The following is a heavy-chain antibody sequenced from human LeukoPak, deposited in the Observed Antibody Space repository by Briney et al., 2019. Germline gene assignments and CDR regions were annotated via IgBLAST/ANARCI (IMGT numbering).Heavy chain of an antibody. CDR2: INHSGST. J-gene: IGHJ4*02. CDR3: ARGTQWLRFGY. D-gene: IGHD5-12*01. Sequence: PSETLSLTCADYGGSFSGYYWSWIRQPPGKGLEWIGEINHSGSTNYNPSLKSRVTISVDTSKNQFSLKLSSVTAADTAVYYCARGTQWLRFGYWGQGTLVTVSS. V-gene: IGHV4-34*01. CDR1: GGSFSGYY.